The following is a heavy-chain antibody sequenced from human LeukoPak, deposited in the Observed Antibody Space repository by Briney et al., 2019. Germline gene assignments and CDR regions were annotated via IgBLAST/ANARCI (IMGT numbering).Heavy chain of an antibody. CDR3: ARGRRDYETGYYYGMDV. CDR1: GGSISSYY. D-gene: IGHD4-17*01. V-gene: IGHV4-4*07. J-gene: IGHJ6*02. CDR2: IYTSGST. Sequence: SETLSLTCTVSGGSISSYYWSWIRQPPGKGLEWIGRIYTSGSTNYNPSLKSRVTMSVDTSKNQFSLELSSVTAADTAVYCCARGRRDYETGYYYGMDVWGQGTTVTVSS.